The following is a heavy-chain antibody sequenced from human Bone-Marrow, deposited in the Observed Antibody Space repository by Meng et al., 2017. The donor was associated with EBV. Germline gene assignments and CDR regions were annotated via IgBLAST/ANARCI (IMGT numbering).Heavy chain of an antibody. J-gene: IGHJ5*02. CDR2: MNPNSGNT. V-gene: IGHV1-8*01. CDR3: ARGTYDRPVDP. Sequence: QVPLVQGGAEVKKPGASVKASCKASGYTFTSYDIHWVRQATGQGLEWMGWMNPNSGNTGYAQKFQDRVTMTRNTSISTAYMELSSLRSEDTAVYYCARGTYDRPVDPWGQGTLVTVSS. D-gene: IGHD3-16*01. CDR1: GYTFTSYD.